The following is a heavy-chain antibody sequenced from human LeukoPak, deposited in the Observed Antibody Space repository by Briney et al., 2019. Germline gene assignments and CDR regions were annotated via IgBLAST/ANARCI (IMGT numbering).Heavy chain of an antibody. CDR3: ARDSNYGWFDP. Sequence: ASVKVSCKASGYTFTGYYMHWVRQAPGQGLEWMGRINPNSGGTNYAQKFRGRVTMTRDTSISTAYMELSRLRSDDTAVYYCARDSNYGWFDPWGQGTLVTVSS. D-gene: IGHD1-7*01. V-gene: IGHV1-2*06. CDR2: INPNSGGT. J-gene: IGHJ5*02. CDR1: GYTFTGYY.